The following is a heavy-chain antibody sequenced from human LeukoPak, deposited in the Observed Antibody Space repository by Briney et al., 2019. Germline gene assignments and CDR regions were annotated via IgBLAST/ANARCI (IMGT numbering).Heavy chain of an antibody. CDR1: GYTFTNYD. J-gene: IGHJ5*02. CDR3: ARGQLRLRHRGFDP. Sequence: ASVKVSCKASGYTFTNYDINWVRQAPGQGLEWMGWMNTNSGYTGYAQKFQGRVTITRNTSISTAYMELSSLRSDDTAVYYCARGQLRLRHRGFDPWGQGTLVTVSS. V-gene: IGHV1-8*03. D-gene: IGHD4-17*01. CDR2: MNTNSGYT.